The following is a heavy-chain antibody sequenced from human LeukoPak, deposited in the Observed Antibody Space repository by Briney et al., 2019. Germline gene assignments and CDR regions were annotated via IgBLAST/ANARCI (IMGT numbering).Heavy chain of an antibody. CDR1: GFTFSSYA. CDR3: AKSRSGYPRVDGFDI. D-gene: IGHD3-3*01. CDR2: ISYDGSNK. Sequence: GRSLRLSCAASGFTFSSYAMHWVRQAPGKGLEWVAVISYDGSNKYYADSVKGRFTISRDNSKNTLYLQMNSLRAEDTALYYCAKSRSGYPRVDGFDIWGQGTMVTVSS. J-gene: IGHJ3*02. V-gene: IGHV3-30-3*02.